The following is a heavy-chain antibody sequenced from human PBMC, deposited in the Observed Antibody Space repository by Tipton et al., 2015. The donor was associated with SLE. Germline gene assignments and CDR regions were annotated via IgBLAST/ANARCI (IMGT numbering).Heavy chain of an antibody. CDR3: ARQRLRLLSPLDA. D-gene: IGHD3-10*01. CDR2: VCNSVSA. CDR1: GGSISSGSYY. Sequence: TLSLTCTVSGGSISSGSYYWSWIRQSPGKGLEWIACVCNSVSANYDPSLKSRGTISVDTSKNHFSLELTSVTAADTAVYYCARQRLRLLSPLDAWGQGTTVTVS. J-gene: IGHJ6*02. V-gene: IGHV4-61*02.